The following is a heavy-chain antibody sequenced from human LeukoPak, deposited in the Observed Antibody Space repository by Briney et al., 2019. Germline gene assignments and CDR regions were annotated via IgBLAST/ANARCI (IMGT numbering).Heavy chain of an antibody. V-gene: IGHV3-30*04. CDR1: GFTFSSYA. CDR2: ISYDGSNK. D-gene: IGHD6-6*01. J-gene: IGHJ3*01. CDR3: AREELAAHRGSFTL. Sequence: GGSLRLSCAASGFTFSSYAMHWVRQAPGKGLEWVAVISYDGSNKYYADSVKGRFTISRDNSKNTLYLQMNSLRAEDTAVYYCAREELAAHRGSFTLWGQGSVVSVSS.